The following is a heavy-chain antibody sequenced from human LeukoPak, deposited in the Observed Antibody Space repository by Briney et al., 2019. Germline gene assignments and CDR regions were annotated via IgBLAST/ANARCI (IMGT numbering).Heavy chain of an antibody. V-gene: IGHV4-39*01. Sequence: SETLSLTCTVSGGSISSRSYYWGWIRQPPGKGLEWIGTIYYSGSTYYNPSLKSRVTISVDTSKNQFSLNLNSVTAADTVVYYCARQGQGQTFDYWGQGTLVTVSS. CDR3: ARQGQGQTFDY. J-gene: IGHJ4*02. CDR1: GGSISSRSYY. CDR2: IYYSGST.